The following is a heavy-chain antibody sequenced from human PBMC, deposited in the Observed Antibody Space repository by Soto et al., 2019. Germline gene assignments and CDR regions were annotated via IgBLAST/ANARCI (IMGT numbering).Heavy chain of an antibody. CDR3: TIAPQWLVRKFDY. CDR2: IKSKSDGGTT. V-gene: IGHV3-15*07. D-gene: IGHD6-19*01. Sequence: EVQLVESGGGLVKPGGSLRLSCAASGFTFSNAWMTWVRQAPGKGLAWVGRIKSKSDGGTTDFAAPVEGRFTISRDDSKNTLYLQMNSLKTEDAAVYYCTIAPQWLVRKFDYWGQGTLVTVSS. J-gene: IGHJ4*02. CDR1: GFTFSNAW.